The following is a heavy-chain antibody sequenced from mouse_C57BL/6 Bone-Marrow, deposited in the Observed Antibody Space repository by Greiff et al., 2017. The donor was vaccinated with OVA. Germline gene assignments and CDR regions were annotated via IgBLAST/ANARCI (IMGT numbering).Heavy chain of an antibody. Sequence: EVKLVESGGGLVQPGGSLKLSCAASGFTFSDYYMYWVRQTPEKRLEWVAYISNGGGSTYYPDTVKGRFTISRDNAKNTLYLQMSRLKSEDTAMYYCARPYGNYGAFDYWGQGTTLTVSS. J-gene: IGHJ2*01. CDR2: ISNGGGST. CDR1: GFTFSDYY. D-gene: IGHD2-1*01. CDR3: ARPYGNYGAFDY. V-gene: IGHV5-12*01.